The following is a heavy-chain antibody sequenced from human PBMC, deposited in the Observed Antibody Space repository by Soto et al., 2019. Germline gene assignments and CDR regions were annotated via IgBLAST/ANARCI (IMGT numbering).Heavy chain of an antibody. CDR2: IYPDDSDA. Sequence: EVQLVQSGAEVKKPGESLKISCKGSGYSFNDYWIGWVRHTPGNGLEWMGIIYPDDSDAKYSPSFQGQVTMSADKSISTAYLQWTSLKALDSAMYYCARDGLSSSSSFDYRGQGTLVTVSS. D-gene: IGHD6-6*01. CDR3: ARDGLSSSSSFDY. CDR1: GYSFNDYW. V-gene: IGHV5-51*01. J-gene: IGHJ4*02.